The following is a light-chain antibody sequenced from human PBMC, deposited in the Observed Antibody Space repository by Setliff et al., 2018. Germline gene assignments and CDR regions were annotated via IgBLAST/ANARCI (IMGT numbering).Light chain of an antibody. CDR3: ATWDDSLNGYV. J-gene: IGLJ1*01. CDR1: SSNIGSHP. CDR2: KNS. V-gene: IGLV1-44*01. Sequence: QSVLTQPPSASGTPGQRVTISCSGSSSNIGSHPVSWYQQLPGTAPKLLIYKNSQRSSGVPDRFSGSKSGTSASLAISGLQSEDEADYHCATWDDSLNGYVVASGTKV.